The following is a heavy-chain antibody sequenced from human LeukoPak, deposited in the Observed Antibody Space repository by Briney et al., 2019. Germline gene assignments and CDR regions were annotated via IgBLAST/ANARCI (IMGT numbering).Heavy chain of an antibody. CDR2: ISAYNGNT. CDR3: ARSLWFGESYYMDV. D-gene: IGHD3-10*01. CDR1: GYTFTIYG. Sequence: ASVTVSCTASGYTFTIYGISWVRQAPGQGLEWMGWISAYNGNTNYAQKLQGRVTMTTDTSTSTAYMELRSLRSDDTAVYYCARSLWFGESYYMDVWGKGTTVTVSS. J-gene: IGHJ6*03. V-gene: IGHV1-18*01.